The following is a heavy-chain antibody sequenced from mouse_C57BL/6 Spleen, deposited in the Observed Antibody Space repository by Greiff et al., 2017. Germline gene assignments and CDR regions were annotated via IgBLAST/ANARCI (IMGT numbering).Heavy chain of an antibody. CDR1: GYTFTSYW. Sequence: VQLQQPGTELVKPGASVKLSCKASGYTFTSYWMHWVKQRPGQGLEWIGNINPSNGGTTYNEKFKSKATLTVDKSSSTAYMQLSSLTSEDSAVYYCARFPIYYYGSSFAWFAYWGQGTLVTVSA. V-gene: IGHV1-53*01. CDR2: INPSNGGT. CDR3: ARFPIYYYGSSFAWFAY. J-gene: IGHJ3*01. D-gene: IGHD1-1*01.